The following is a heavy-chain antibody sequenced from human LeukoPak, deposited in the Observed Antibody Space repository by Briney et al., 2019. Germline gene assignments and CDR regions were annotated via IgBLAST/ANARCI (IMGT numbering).Heavy chain of an antibody. J-gene: IGHJ4*02. CDR3: AKATPGIAVAGSFDY. Sequence: GGSLRLSCAASGFTFDDYAIHWVRQAPGKGLEWVSGISWNSGSIGYADSVKGRFTISRDNAKNSLYLQMNSLRAEDMALYYCAKATPGIAVAGSFDYWGQRTLVTVSS. V-gene: IGHV3-9*03. CDR1: GFTFDDYA. CDR2: ISWNSGSI. D-gene: IGHD6-19*01.